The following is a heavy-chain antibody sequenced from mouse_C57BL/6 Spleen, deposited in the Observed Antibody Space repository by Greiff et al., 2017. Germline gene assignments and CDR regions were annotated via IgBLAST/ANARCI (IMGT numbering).Heavy chain of an antibody. CDR3: TSHYYGSSYVSFDD. CDR2: IDPEDGDT. D-gene: IGHD1-1*01. V-gene: IGHV14-1*01. CDR1: GFNIKDYY. Sequence: EVQLQQSGAELVRPGASVKLSCTASGFNIKDYYMHWVKQRPEQGLEWIGRIDPEDGDTEYAPKFQGKATMTADTSSNTAYLQLSSLTSEDTAVYYCTSHYYGSSYVSFDDWGQGTTLTVSS. J-gene: IGHJ2*01.